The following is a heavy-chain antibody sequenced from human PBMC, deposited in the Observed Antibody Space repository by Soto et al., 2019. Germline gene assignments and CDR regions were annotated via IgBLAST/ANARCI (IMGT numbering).Heavy chain of an antibody. Sequence: GGSLRLSCAASGFTFSSYGMHWVRQAPGKGLEWVAVIWYDGSNKYYADSVKGRFTISRDNSKNTLYLQMNSLRAEDTAVYYCAREYGSGSYYNWFDPWGQGTLVTVSS. D-gene: IGHD3-10*01. J-gene: IGHJ5*02. CDR1: GFTFSSYG. CDR3: AREYGSGSYYNWFDP. CDR2: IWYDGSNK. V-gene: IGHV3-33*01.